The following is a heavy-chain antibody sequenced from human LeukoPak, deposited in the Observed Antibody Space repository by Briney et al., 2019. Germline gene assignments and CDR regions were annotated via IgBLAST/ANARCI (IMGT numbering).Heavy chain of an antibody. D-gene: IGHD3-3*01. CDR1: GFTVSSNY. V-gene: IGHV3-66*02. CDR3: ARDHFDFWSGYYPYYSDY. J-gene: IGHJ4*02. CDR2: IYSGGST. Sequence: GGSLRLSCAASGFTVSSNYMSWVRQAPGTGLEWVSVIYSGGSTYYADSVKGRFTISRDNSKNTLYLQMNSLRAEDTAVYYCARDHFDFWSGYYPYYSDYWGQGTLVTVSS.